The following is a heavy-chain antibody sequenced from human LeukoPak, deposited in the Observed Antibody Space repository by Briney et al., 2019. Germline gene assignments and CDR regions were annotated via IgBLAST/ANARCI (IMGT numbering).Heavy chain of an antibody. CDR1: GGTFSSYG. J-gene: IGHJ4*02. CDR3: ARVGVVGATWDYFDY. Sequence: ASVKVSCKASGGTFSSYGISWVRQAPGQGLEWMGWISAYNGNTNYAQKLQGRVTMTTDTSTSTAYMELRSLRSDDTAVYYCARVGVVGATWDYFDYWGQGTLVTVSS. D-gene: IGHD1-26*01. V-gene: IGHV1-18*01. CDR2: ISAYNGNT.